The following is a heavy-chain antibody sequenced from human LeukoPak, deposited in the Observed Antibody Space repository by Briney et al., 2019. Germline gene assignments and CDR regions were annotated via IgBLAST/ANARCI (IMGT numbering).Heavy chain of an antibody. Sequence: SETLSLTCTVSGGSISSYYWSWIRQPPGKGLEWIGYIYYSGSTNYNPSLKSRVTTSVDTSKNQFSLKLSSVTAADTAVYYCARLRCSGGSCYYYYGMDVWGQGTTVTVSS. CDR2: IYYSGST. D-gene: IGHD2-15*01. V-gene: IGHV4-59*12. J-gene: IGHJ6*02. CDR1: GGSISSYY. CDR3: ARLRCSGGSCYYYYGMDV.